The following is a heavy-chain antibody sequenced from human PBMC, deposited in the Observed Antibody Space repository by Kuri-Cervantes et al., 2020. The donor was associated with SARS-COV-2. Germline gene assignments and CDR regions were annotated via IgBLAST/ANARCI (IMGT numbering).Heavy chain of an antibody. CDR1: GFTFSTYA. CDR2: ISYDGNNE. Sequence: GESLKISCAASGFTFSTYAITWVRRAPGKGLEWVAVISYDGNNEYYADSVKGRFIISRDNSKNTLYLQMDSLRADDTAVYFCARDKSYGFWREPFDYWGQGTPVTVSS. J-gene: IGHJ4*02. D-gene: IGHD3/OR15-3a*01. CDR3: ARDKSYGFWREPFDY. V-gene: IGHV3-30-3*01.